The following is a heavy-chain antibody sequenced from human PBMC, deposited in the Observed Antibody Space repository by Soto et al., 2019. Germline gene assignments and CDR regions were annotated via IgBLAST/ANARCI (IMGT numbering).Heavy chain of an antibody. CDR3: ANFHDSTGYPGFDI. J-gene: IGHJ3*02. Sequence: GGSLRLSCAASGFTFSSYGMHWVRQAPGKGLEWVAVISYDGSNKYYADSVKGRFTISRDNSKNTLYLQMNILRAEDTAVYYCANFHDSTGYPGFDIWGPRTMVTV. V-gene: IGHV3-30*18. CDR1: GFTFSSYG. CDR2: ISYDGSNK. D-gene: IGHD3-22*01.